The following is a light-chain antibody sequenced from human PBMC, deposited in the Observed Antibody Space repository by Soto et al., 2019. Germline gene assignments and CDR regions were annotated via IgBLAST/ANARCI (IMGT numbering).Light chain of an antibody. Sequence: DIQMTQSASSLSASVGDRVTITCRASQTISNYLNWYQKKPGKAPKLLIYAASSLQRGVPSRFSGSGSGTDFTLTIGSLQPEDFATYYCQQSYSPPPITFGQGTRLEIK. CDR3: QQSYSPPPIT. CDR1: QTISNY. CDR2: AAS. V-gene: IGKV1-39*01. J-gene: IGKJ5*01.